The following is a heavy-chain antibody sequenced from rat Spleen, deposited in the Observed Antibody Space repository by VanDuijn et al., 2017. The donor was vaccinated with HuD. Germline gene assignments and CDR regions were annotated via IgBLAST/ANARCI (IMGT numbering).Heavy chain of an antibody. CDR2: ISYEGSST. D-gene: IGHD1-2*01. Sequence: EVQLVESGGGLVQPGRSLKLSCAASGFTFSYYYMAWVRQAPKKGLEWVATISYEGSSTYYGDSVKGRFTNPRDNAKSTLYLQMNSLRSEDTATYYCARPVAAFDYWGQGVMVTVSS. J-gene: IGHJ2*01. CDR3: ARPVAAFDY. V-gene: IGHV5-22*01. CDR1: GFTFSYYY.